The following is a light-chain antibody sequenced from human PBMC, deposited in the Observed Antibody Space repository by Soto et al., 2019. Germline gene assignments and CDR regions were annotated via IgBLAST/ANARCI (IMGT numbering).Light chain of an antibody. J-gene: IGLJ2*01. CDR3: SSYGGLNNLV. Sequence: QSVLTQPPSASGSPGQSVTISCTGSSSDVGGYNYVAWYQQHPGKAPKLMIYEVSKRPSGVPDRFSGSKSGNTASLTVSGLQAEDEGDYYCSSYGGLNNLVFGGGTKVTVL. V-gene: IGLV2-8*01. CDR1: SSDVGGYNY. CDR2: EVS.